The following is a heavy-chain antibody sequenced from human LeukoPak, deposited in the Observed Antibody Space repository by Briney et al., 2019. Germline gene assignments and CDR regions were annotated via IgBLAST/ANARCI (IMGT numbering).Heavy chain of an antibody. CDR3: ATLDYYDKSPRILDY. CDR1: GFTFSTYN. V-gene: IGHV3-21*01. Sequence: GGSLRLSCAASGFTFSTYNMIWVRQAPGKGLEWVSSINRNDVFMFYADSVKGRFTISRDNAKNSLYVQMNSLRVEDTAVYYCATLDYYDKSPRILDYWGQGTLVTVSS. J-gene: IGHJ4*02. D-gene: IGHD3-22*01. CDR2: INRNDVFM.